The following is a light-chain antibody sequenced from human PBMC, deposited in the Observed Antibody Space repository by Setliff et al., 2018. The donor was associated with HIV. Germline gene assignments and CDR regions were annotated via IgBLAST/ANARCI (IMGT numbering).Light chain of an antibody. CDR2: DVS. CDR3: SSYTASSTLV. CDR1: SSDVGGYNY. V-gene: IGLV2-14*03. Sequence: QSVLAQPASVSGSPGQSVTISCTGSSSDVGGYNYVSWYQQHPGKAPKLMIYDVSQRPSGVSDRFSGSKSGITASLTTSGLQPEDESDYYCSSYTASSTLVFGGGTKVTVL. J-gene: IGLJ3*02.